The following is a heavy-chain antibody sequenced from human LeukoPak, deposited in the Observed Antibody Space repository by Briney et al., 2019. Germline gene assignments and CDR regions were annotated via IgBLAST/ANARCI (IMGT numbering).Heavy chain of an antibody. CDR1: GGTFSSYT. CDR3: ARGSPWRIAAAGTGAFDI. D-gene: IGHD6-13*01. V-gene: IGHV1-69*02. J-gene: IGHJ3*02. Sequence: SVKVSCKASGGTFSSYTISWVRQAPGQGLEWMGRIIPILGIANYAQKFQGRVTITADKSTSTAYMELSSLRSEDTAVYYCARGSPWRIAAAGTGAFDIWGQGTMGTVSS. CDR2: IIPILGIA.